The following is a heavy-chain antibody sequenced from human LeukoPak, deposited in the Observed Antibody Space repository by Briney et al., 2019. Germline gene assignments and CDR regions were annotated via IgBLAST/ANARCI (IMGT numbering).Heavy chain of an antibody. Sequence: ASVKVSCKASGGTFSSYAISWVRQAPGQGLEWMGGIIPIFGTANYAQKFQGRVTITADESTSTAYMELSSLRSEDTAVYYCARNYDFWGGPTSIENAFDIWGQGTMVTVSS. CDR3: ARNYDFWGGPTSIENAFDI. D-gene: IGHD3-3*01. V-gene: IGHV1-69*13. CDR2: IIPIFGTA. J-gene: IGHJ3*02. CDR1: GGTFSSYA.